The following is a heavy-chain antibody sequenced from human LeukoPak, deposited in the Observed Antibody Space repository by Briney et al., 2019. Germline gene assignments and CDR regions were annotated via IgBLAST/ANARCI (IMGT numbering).Heavy chain of an antibody. CDR1: GFTFSSYS. CDR2: ISSSSSYI. CDR3: AKAYCSSTSCYSFFYAFDI. Sequence: GGSLRLSCAASGFTFSSYSMNWVRQAPGKGLEWVSSISSSSSYIYYADSVKGRFTISRDNAKNSLYLQMNSLRAEDTAVYYCAKAYCSSTSCYSFFYAFDIWGQGTMVTVSS. D-gene: IGHD2-2*02. J-gene: IGHJ3*02. V-gene: IGHV3-21*04.